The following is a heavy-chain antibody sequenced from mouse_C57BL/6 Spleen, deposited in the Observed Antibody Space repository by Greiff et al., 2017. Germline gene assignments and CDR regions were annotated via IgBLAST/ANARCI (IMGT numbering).Heavy chain of an antibody. CDR1: GYTFTDYE. V-gene: IGHV1-15*01. Sequence: QVQLQEPGAELVRPGASVTLSCKASGYTFTDYEMHWVKQTPVHGLEWIGAIDPETGGTAYNQKFKGKAILTADKSSSTAYMELRSLTSEDSAVYYCTREYYVDYGGQGTTLTVSS. CDR3: TREYYVDY. J-gene: IGHJ2*01. CDR2: IDPETGGT.